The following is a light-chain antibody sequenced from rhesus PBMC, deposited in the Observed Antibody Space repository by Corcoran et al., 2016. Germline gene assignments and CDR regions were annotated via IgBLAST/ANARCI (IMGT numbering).Light chain of an antibody. V-gene: IGLV2-32*02. CDR2: EVI. CDR1: SSDIGLYKY. J-gene: IGLJ1*01. Sequence: QTAMTQPRSVSGSPGQSVTISCTGTSSDIGLYKYVSWYQQHPGTAPKLMIYEVIERPSGVSDRFSGSKSGNTASLIISGLQAEDEADYFCSSYVGSHIFVFGSGTRLTVL. CDR3: SSYVGSHIFV.